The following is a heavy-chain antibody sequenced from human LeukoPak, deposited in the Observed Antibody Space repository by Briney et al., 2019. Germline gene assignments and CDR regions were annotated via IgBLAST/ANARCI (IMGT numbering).Heavy chain of an antibody. D-gene: IGHD1-1*01. J-gene: IGHJ3*01. Sequence: PGGSLRLSCAASGFTFSSYTMHWVRQIPGERPEWVSSISGDTTYIYYADSVKGRFTISRDNTNTSLSLQMNGLRAEDTATYFCARRGTDASFSFFDVWGQGTMVTVSS. CDR2: ISGDTTYI. CDR1: GFTFSSYT. CDR3: ARRGTDASFSFFDV. V-gene: IGHV3-21*01.